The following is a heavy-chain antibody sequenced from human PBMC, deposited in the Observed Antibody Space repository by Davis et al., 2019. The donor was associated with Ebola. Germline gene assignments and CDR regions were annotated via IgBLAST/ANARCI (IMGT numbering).Heavy chain of an antibody. CDR2: TRNKANSYTT. V-gene: IGHV3-72*01. CDR3: ATGLPAARVYYYGMDV. J-gene: IGHJ6*02. Sequence: GESLKISCAASGFTFSDHYMDWVRQAPGKGLEWVGRTRNKANSYTTEYAASVKGRFTISRDDSKNSLYLQMNSLRAEDTAVYYCATGLPAARVYYYGMDVWGQGTTVTVSS. D-gene: IGHD2-2*01. CDR1: GFTFSDHY.